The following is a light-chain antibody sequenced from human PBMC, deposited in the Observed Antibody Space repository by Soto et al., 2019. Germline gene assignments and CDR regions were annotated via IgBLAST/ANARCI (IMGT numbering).Light chain of an antibody. V-gene: IGKV1-5*03. CDR2: KAS. J-gene: IGKJ1*01. Sequence: DIPMTQSPSTLSASLGDRVTITCRASQSISNWLAWYQQKPGKAPKTLIYKASSLESGVPSRFSGSGSGTEFTLTISSLQPDDFATYYCQQYNSYSSTFGQGTKVDI. CDR1: QSISNW. CDR3: QQYNSYSST.